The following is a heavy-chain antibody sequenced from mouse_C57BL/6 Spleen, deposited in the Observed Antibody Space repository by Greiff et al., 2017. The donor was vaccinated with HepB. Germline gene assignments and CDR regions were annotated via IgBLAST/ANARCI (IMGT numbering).Heavy chain of an antibody. Sequence: EVQLVESGGGLVKPGGSLKLSCAASGFTFSDYGMHWVRQAPEKGLEWVAYISSGSSTIYYADTVKGRFTISRDNAKNTLFLQMTSLRSEDTAMYYWAKTTVVGDYFDYWGQGTTLTVSS. V-gene: IGHV5-17*01. D-gene: IGHD1-1*01. CDR2: ISSGSSTI. CDR1: GFTFSDYG. CDR3: AKTTVVGDYFDY. J-gene: IGHJ2*01.